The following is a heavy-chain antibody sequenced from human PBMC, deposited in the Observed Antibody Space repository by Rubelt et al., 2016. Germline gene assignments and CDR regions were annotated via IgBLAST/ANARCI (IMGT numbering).Heavy chain of an antibody. CDR2: IYYSGST. D-gene: IGHD6-19*01. V-gene: IGHV4-39*01. CDR3: ARHPESEQWLPTGPFDY. J-gene: IGHJ4*02. CDR1: GGSISSSSYY. Sequence: QLQLQESGPGLVKPSETLSLTCTVSGGSISSSSYYWGWIRQPPGKGLEWIGSIYYSGSTYYNPALKGRVTISVDTFKNQFSLKLSSVTAADTAVYYCARHPESEQWLPTGPFDYWGQGTLVTVSS.